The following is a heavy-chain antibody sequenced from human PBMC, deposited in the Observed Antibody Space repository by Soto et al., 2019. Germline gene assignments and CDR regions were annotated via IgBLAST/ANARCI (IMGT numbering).Heavy chain of an antibody. V-gene: IGHV3-30*18. CDR2: ISHDGSDK. Sequence: QVQLVESGGGVVRPGRSLRLTCAPSGFTFRNYGMHWVRQAPGKGLEWVAVISHDGSDKYYADSMKGRFIISRDNSENTLFLNMNSLTPEDTAVYYCAKENQHLVHDYWGQGTLVTVSS. CDR1: GFTFRNYG. CDR3: AKENQHLVHDY. D-gene: IGHD6-13*01. J-gene: IGHJ4*02.